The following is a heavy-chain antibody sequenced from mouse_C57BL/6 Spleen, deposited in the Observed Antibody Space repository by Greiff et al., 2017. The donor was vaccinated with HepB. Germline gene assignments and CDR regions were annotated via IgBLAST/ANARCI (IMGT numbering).Heavy chain of an antibody. Sequence: LQPPGAELVQPGASVKLSCKASGYTFTSYWMHWVKQRPGQGLEWIGMIHPNSGSTNYNEKFKSKATLTVDKSSSTAYMQLSSLTSEDSAVYYCARKDYDQGFAYWGQGTLVTVSA. J-gene: IGHJ3*01. CDR3: ARKDYDQGFAY. CDR1: GYTFTSYW. V-gene: IGHV1-64*01. CDR2: IHPNSGST. D-gene: IGHD2-4*01.